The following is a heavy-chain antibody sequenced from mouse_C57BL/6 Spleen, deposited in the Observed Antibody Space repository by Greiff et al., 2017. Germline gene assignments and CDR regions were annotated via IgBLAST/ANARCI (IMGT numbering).Heavy chain of an antibody. J-gene: IGHJ3*01. V-gene: IGHV1-31*01. CDR3: ARSVITTVEFAY. Sequence: EVQLQQSGPELVKPGASVKISCKASGYSFTGYYMHWVKQSHGNILDWIGYIYPYNGVSSSNHKFKGKATLTVDKYSSTAYMELRSLKSEDSAVYYCARSVITTVEFAYWGQGTLVTVSA. CDR2: IYPYNGVS. CDR1: GYSFTGYY. D-gene: IGHD1-1*01.